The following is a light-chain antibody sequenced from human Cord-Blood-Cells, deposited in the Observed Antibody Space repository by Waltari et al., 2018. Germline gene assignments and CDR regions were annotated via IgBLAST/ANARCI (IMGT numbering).Light chain of an antibody. CDR2: GAS. CDR3: QQYNNWPLT. J-gene: IGKJ4*01. CDR1: QSVSNN. Sequence: EIVMTQSPATLSVSPGERATLSCRASQSVSNNLAWYQQKPGQAPRLLIYGASTRATGSPARFSGSGSGTEFTLTISSLQSEDFAVYYCQQYNNWPLTFGGGTKVEIK. V-gene: IGKV3-15*01.